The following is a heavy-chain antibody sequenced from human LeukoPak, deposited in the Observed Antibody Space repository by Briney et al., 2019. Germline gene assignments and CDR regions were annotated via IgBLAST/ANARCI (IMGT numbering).Heavy chain of an antibody. CDR3: ARGGSYLSASDI. CDR2: INPKSGDT. CDR1: GYTFSGYY. J-gene: IGHJ3*02. D-gene: IGHD1-26*01. Sequence: GASVKVSCKGSGYTFSGYYMHWVRQAPGQGLEWMGWINPKSGDTKYAQKFQGRVTMTRDTSISTAYMELSWLRSDDTAVYYCARGGSYLSASDIWGQGTMVTVSS. V-gene: IGHV1-2*02.